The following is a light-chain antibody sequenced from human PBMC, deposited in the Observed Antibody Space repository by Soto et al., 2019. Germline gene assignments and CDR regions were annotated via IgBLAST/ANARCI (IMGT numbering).Light chain of an antibody. Sequence: QSVLTQPASVSGSPGQSITISCTGTSSDVGNYNYVSWYQQHPGKAPKLMIYEVSYRPSGVSNRFSGSKSGNTASLTISGLQAEDEADYYCSSYTTSSTVVFGSGTQLTVL. V-gene: IGLV2-14*01. CDR2: EVS. J-gene: IGLJ7*01. CDR1: SSDVGNYNY. CDR3: SSYTTSSTVV.